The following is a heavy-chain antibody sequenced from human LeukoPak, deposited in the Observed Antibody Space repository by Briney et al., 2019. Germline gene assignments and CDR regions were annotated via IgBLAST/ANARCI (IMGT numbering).Heavy chain of an antibody. V-gene: IGHV3-7*01. CDR2: IKQDGSEK. CDR1: RFTFSSYW. Sequence: PGGSLRLSCTASRFTFSSYWMTWVCQAPGKGLEWVANIKQDGSEKYYVDSVKGRFTISRDNAKNSLYLQMDSLRAEDTAVYYCASTPYCSGGSCYFYYGMDVWGQGTTVTVSS. D-gene: IGHD2-15*01. CDR3: ASTPYCSGGSCYFYYGMDV. J-gene: IGHJ6*02.